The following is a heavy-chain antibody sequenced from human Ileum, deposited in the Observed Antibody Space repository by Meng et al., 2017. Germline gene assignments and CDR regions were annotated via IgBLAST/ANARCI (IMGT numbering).Heavy chain of an antibody. CDR1: GDSISSGNW. V-gene: IGHV4-4*02. J-gene: IGHJ4*02. CDR3: ARGIGDIRVGFDY. CDR2: IFHGGTT. Sequence: QLQEAGPGLVKPSGTRSLTCAVSGDSISSGNWWNWVRQSPGKGLEWIGEIFHGGTTNYNPSLKNRVTLLMDKSKNQFSLQLTSVTAADTAVFYCARGIGDIRVGFDYWGQGILVTVSS. D-gene: IGHD5-12*01.